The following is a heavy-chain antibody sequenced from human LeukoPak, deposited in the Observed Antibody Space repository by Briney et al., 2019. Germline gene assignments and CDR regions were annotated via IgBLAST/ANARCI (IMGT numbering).Heavy chain of an antibody. J-gene: IGHJ4*02. V-gene: IGHV3-48*03. D-gene: IGHD3-16*01. Sequence: GGSLRLSCAASGFTFSSYQMNWVRQAPGEGLEWVSSISSTGSATYYADSVKGRFTISRDNAKNSLYLQMNSLRVEDTAIYYCPRGRMGGVFDDWGQGTLVTVSS. CDR2: ISSTGSAT. CDR3: PRGRMGGVFDD. CDR1: GFTFSSYQ.